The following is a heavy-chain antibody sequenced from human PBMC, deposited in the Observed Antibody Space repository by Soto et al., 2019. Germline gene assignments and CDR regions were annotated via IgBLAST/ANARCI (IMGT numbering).Heavy chain of an antibody. CDR1: GGTFSSYA. CDR2: IIPIFGTA. Sequence: QVQLVQSGAEVKKPGSSVKVSCKASGGTFSSYAISWVRHAPGQGLEWMEGIIPIFGTANYAQKFQGRVTITADESTSTAYMELSSLRSEDTAVYYCARGGSGGRYPLNWFDPWGQGTLVTVSS. CDR3: ARGGSGGRYPLNWFDP. V-gene: IGHV1-69*01. D-gene: IGHD2-15*01. J-gene: IGHJ5*02.